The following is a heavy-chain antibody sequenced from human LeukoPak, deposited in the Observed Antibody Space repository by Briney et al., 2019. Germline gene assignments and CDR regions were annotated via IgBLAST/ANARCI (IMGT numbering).Heavy chain of an antibody. CDR1: GGSISSYY. CDR3: ARQGGYPVHGMDV. J-gene: IGHJ6*02. D-gene: IGHD6-25*01. Sequence: SETLSLTCTVSGGSISSYYWSWIRQPPGKGLEWIGYIYYSGSTNYNPSLKSRVTISVDASKNQFSLKLSSVTAADTAVYYCARQGGYPVHGMDVWGQGTTVTVSS. V-gene: IGHV4-59*08. CDR2: IYYSGST.